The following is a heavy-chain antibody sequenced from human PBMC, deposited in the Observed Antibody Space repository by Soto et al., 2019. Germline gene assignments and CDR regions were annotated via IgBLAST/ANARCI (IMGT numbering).Heavy chain of an antibody. D-gene: IGHD2-2*03. J-gene: IGHJ4*02. CDR1: GYTFTSYA. Sequence: ASVKVSCKASGYTFTSYAMHWVRQAPGQRLEWMGWINAGNGNTKYSQKFQGRFTISRDDTKGIASLQVSSLYAEDTAIYCCSRVGGGGSWSDGFYFDFWGQGTQVTVSS. CDR2: INAGNGNT. CDR3: SRVGGGGSWSDGFYFDF. V-gene: IGHV1-3*01.